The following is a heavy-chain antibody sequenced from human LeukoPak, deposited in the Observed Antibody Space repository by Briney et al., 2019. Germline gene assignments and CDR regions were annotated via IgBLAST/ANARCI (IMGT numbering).Heavy chain of an antibody. V-gene: IGHV1-58*02. Sequence: TSAKVSCKASGFTFTSSAMQWVRQARGQRLGWIVWIVVGSGNTNYAQKFQERVTITRDMSTSRAYIELSRLRSEGTAVYYCAAVQVGANYYFDYWGQGTLVTVSS. CDR1: GFTFTSSA. CDR3: AAVQVGANYYFDY. D-gene: IGHD1-26*01. J-gene: IGHJ4*02. CDR2: IVVGSGNT.